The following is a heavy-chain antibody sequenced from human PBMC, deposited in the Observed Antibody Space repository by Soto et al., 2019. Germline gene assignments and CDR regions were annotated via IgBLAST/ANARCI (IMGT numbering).Heavy chain of an antibody. CDR1: GFTFSSYG. CDR3: AKVGGEWLLLGAFDI. V-gene: IGHV3-30*18. D-gene: IGHD3-22*01. J-gene: IGHJ3*02. CDR2: ISYDGSNK. Sequence: QVQLVESGGGVVQPGRSLRLSCAASGFTFSSYGMHWVGQAPGKGLEWVAVISYDGSNKYYADSVKGRFTISRDNSKKTLYLQMNSLRAEDTAVYYCAKVGGEWLLLGAFDIWGQGTMVTVSS.